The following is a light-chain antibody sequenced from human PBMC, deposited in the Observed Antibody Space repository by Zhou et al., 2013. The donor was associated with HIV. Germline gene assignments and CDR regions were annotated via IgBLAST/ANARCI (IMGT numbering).Light chain of an antibody. CDR1: QDISSW. Sequence: DIQMTQSPSSVSASVGDRVTISCRASQDISSWLAWYQQKPGKAPNLLIYDTLNLEAGVPLRFSGSGSGTDFTLTISGLQPEDVATYYCQQYESVPLTFGGGTKVEI. CDR3: QQYESVPLT. CDR2: DTL. J-gene: IGKJ4*01. V-gene: IGKV1-12*01.